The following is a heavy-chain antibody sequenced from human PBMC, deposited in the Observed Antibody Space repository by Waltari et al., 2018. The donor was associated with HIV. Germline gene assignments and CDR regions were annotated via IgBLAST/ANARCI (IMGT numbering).Heavy chain of an antibody. V-gene: IGHV3-48*02. D-gene: IGHD1-26*01. Sequence: EVRLVESGGGLVQRGGALGLSCSVSGFSITTYSIYWVRQRPGKGLELISYISGSTNTKYYAESVKGRFTVSRDNAKNSAFLDMSALRDDDTAIYYCARDKLGDSAPVWGQGTTVAVSS. CDR3: ARDKLGDSAPV. CDR1: GFSITTYS. J-gene: IGHJ6*02. CDR2: ISGSTNTK.